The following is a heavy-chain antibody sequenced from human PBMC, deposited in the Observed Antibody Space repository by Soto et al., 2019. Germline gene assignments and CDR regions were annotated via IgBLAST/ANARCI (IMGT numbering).Heavy chain of an antibody. V-gene: IGHV1-3*01. CDR3: ARDGRYDY. CDR2: INAGNGNT. J-gene: IGHJ4*02. CDR1: VYTFTSYD. Sequence: ASVKVSCKASVYTFTSYDLLWVRQAPGQRLEWMGWINAGNGNTKYSQKFQGRVTITRDTSASTAYMELSSLRSEDTAVYYCARDGRYDYWGQGTLVTVSS.